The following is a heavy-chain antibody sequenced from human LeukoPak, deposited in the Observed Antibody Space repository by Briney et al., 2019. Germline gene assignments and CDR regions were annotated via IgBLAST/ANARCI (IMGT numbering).Heavy chain of an antibody. CDR2: SNAGNGNT. CDR3: ARDRYDFQGNYYYYYMDV. Sequence: ASVKVSCEASGYTFTSYAMHWVRQPPGQRLEWMRWSNAGNGNTKYSQEFQGRVTITRDTSASTAYMELSGLRAEDTAVYYCARDRYDFQGNYYYYYMDVWGKGTTVTVSS. D-gene: IGHD3-3*01. J-gene: IGHJ6*03. V-gene: IGHV1-3*02. CDR1: GYTFTSYA.